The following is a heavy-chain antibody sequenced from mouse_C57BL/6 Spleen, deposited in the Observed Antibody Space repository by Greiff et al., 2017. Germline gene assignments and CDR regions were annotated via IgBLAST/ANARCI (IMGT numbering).Heavy chain of an antibody. CDR3: ARTEYYGSIFWFAY. J-gene: IGHJ3*01. CDR2: LYPGDGDT. D-gene: IGHD1-1*01. CDR1: GYAFSSSW. V-gene: IGHV1-82*01. Sequence: QVQLKESGPELVKPGASVKISCKASGYAFSSSWMNWVKQRTGKGLEWIGRLYPGDGDTNYNGKFKGKATLTADKSSSTAYMQLSGLTSADSEVYFCARTEYYGSIFWFAYWGQGTLVTVSS.